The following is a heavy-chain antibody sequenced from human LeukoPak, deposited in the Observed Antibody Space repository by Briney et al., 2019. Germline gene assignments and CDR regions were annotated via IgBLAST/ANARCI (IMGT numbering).Heavy chain of an antibody. V-gene: IGHV3-48*03. CDR3: ARGALHVFDY. D-gene: IGHD3-10*02. CDR2: ISTSGSTT. J-gene: IGHJ4*02. Sequence: PGGSLRLSCAASGFTFSDYEINWVRQAPGKGLEWVSCISTSGSTTYYADSVKGRFTISRGNAKNPLFLQMNTLTAEDTAVYYCARGALHVFDYWGQGTPVTVSS. CDR1: GFTFSDYE.